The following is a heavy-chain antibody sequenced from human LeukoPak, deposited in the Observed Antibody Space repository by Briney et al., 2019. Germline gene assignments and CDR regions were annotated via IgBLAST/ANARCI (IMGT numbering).Heavy chain of an antibody. CDR1: GFTVSSNY. CDR3: ASSGGDSSGYYYFQH. Sequence: GGSLRLSCAASGFTVSSNYMSWVRQAPGKGLEWVSVIYSGGSTYYADSVEGRFTISGDNSKNTLYLQMNSLRAEDTAVYYCASSGGDSSGYYYFQHWGQGTLVTVSS. J-gene: IGHJ1*01. V-gene: IGHV3-53*01. D-gene: IGHD3-22*01. CDR2: IYSGGST.